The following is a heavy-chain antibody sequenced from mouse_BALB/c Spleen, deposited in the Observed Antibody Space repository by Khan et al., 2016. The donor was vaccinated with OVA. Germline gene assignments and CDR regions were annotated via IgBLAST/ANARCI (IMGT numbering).Heavy chain of an antibody. CDR3: ARENYYGRSCYAMDY. D-gene: IGHD1-1*01. Sequence: DLVKPGASVKLSCKASGYTFTSYWINWIKQRPGQGLEWIGRIGPGSSNAYYNDMFEGKATLPVDTSSNTAYIQLSSLSSEDSAVEVCARENYYGRSCYAMDYWGQGTSVTVSA. V-gene: IGHV1S41*01. CDR2: IGPGSSNA. J-gene: IGHJ4*01. CDR1: GYTFTSYW.